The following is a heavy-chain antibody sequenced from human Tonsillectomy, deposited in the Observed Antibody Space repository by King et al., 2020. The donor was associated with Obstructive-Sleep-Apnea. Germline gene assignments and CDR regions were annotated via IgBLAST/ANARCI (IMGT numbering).Heavy chain of an antibody. Sequence: TLKESGPTLVKPTQTLTLTCTFSGFSLSTSGVGVGWIRQPPGKALEWLALIYWDDDKHYSPSLKSRLTITKDTSKNQVVLTMTNMDPVDTATYYCAHRRNSGGHPDYFDYWGEGTLVTVSS. J-gene: IGHJ4*02. CDR2: IYWDDDK. V-gene: IGHV2-5*02. CDR3: AHRRNSGGHPDYFDY. D-gene: IGHD2-8*02. CDR1: GFSLSTSGVG.